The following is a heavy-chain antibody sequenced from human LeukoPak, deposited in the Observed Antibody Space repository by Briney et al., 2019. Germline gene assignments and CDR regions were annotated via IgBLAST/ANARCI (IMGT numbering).Heavy chain of an antibody. CDR1: GYTFTSYD. Sequence: ASVKVSCKASGYTFTSYDINWVRQATGQGLEWMGWMNPNSGNTGSEQKFKGRVTMTRNTSISTAYMELSSLRSEGTAVYYCARDEIYGSGSYYRIDYWGQGTLVTVSS. J-gene: IGHJ4*02. CDR3: ARDEIYGSGSYYRIDY. CDR2: MNPNSGNT. V-gene: IGHV1-8*01. D-gene: IGHD3-10*01.